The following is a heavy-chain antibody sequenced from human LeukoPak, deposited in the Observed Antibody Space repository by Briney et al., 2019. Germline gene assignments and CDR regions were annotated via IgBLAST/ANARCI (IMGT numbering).Heavy chain of an antibody. CDR1: GGTFSSYA. Sequence: SVKVSCKASGGTFSSYAISWVRQAPGQGLEWMGGIIPILGTANYAQKFQGRVTITTDESTSTAYMELSSLRSEDTAVYYCARGDPYDYTPFDYWGQGTLVTVSS. CDR2: IIPILGTA. V-gene: IGHV1-69*05. D-gene: IGHD4-11*01. CDR3: ARGDPYDYTPFDY. J-gene: IGHJ4*02.